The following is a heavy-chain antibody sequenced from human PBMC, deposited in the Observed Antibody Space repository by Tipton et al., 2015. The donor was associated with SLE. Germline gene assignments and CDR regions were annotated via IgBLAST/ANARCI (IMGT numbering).Heavy chain of an antibody. CDR2: ISGSGGST. V-gene: IGHV3-23*01. Sequence: SLRLSCAASGFTFSSYAMRWVRQAPGKGLEWVSAISGSGGSTYYADSVKGRFTISRDNSKNTLYLQMNSLRAEDPAVYYWAKDLLLGCGETVDSWGQGTLVTVSS. D-gene: IGHD3-10*01. J-gene: IGHJ4*02. CDR1: GFTFSSYA. CDR3: AKDLLLGCGETVDS.